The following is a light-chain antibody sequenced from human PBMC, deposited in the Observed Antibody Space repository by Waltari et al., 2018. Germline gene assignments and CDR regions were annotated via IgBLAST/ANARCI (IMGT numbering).Light chain of an antibody. CDR1: QSIGTY. CDR2: AAS. CDR3: QQSHTMALT. J-gene: IGKJ4*01. V-gene: IGKV1-39*01. Sequence: DIQMTQSPSSLSASLGDSVTITCRASQSIGTYLNCYQQKPGKAPNLLIYAASSLQSGVPSRFSGSGSGTDFTLTISSLQPEDFATYYCQQSHTMALTFGGGTSVEIK.